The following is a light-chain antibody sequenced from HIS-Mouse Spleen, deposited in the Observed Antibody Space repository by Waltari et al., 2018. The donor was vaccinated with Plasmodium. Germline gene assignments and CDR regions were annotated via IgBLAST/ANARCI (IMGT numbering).Light chain of an antibody. V-gene: IGKV4-1*01. CDR1: QSVLYSSNNKNY. J-gene: IGKJ2*01. Sequence: DIVLTQSPDSLAVSLGERATINCKSSQSVLYSSNNKNYLAWYQENPGQPPKLPIYWASTRESGVPDRFSGSGSGTDFTLTISSLQAEDVAVYYCQQYYSTPYTFGQGTKLEIK. CDR2: WAS. CDR3: QQYYSTPYT.